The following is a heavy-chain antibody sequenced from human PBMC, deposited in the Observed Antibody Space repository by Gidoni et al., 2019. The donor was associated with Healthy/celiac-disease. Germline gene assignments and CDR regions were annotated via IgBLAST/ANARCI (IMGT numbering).Heavy chain of an antibody. J-gene: IGHJ4*02. CDR3: TSEGYDFWSGYYNYFDY. CDR1: RFTFSGSA. V-gene: IGHV3-73*02. D-gene: IGHD3-3*01. Sequence: EVQLVESGGGLVQPGGSLKLSCAASRFTFSGSATHLGRQASGKGLEWVGRIGSKTNSYATAYAASVKGRFTISRDDSKNTAYLQMNSLKTEDTAVYYCTSEGYDFWSGYYNYFDYWGQGTLVTVSS. CDR2: IGSKTNSYAT.